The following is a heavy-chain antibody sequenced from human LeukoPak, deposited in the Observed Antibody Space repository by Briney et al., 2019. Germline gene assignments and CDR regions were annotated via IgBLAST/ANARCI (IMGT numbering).Heavy chain of an antibody. CDR3: ARRRYPGYSSGLFDY. D-gene: IGHD6-19*01. J-gene: IGHJ4*02. Sequence: SETLSLTCTVSGGSISTGTYYWGWIRQPPGKGLECTGSIYYRGSTYYNPSLKSRVTISVDTSNNQFSLNLSSVTAADTAVYYCARRRYPGYSSGLFDYWGQGTLVTVSS. V-gene: IGHV4-39*01. CDR2: IYYRGST. CDR1: GGSISTGTYY.